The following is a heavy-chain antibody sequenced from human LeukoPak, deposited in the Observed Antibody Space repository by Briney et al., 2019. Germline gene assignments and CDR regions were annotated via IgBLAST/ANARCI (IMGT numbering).Heavy chain of an antibody. D-gene: IGHD4-23*01. CDR3: ARGRRGGNPFKY. Sequence: SETLSLTCAVYGGSFSGYYWSWIRQPPGKGLEWIGEINHSGSTNYNTSLKSQVTISVDTSKNQFSLKLSSVTAADTAVYYCARGRRGGNPFKYWGQGTLVTVSS. CDR1: GGSFSGYY. J-gene: IGHJ4*02. V-gene: IGHV4-34*01. CDR2: INHSGST.